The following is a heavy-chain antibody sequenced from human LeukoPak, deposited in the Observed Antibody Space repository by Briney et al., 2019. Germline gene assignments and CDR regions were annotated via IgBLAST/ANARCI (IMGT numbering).Heavy chain of an antibody. CDR1: GGSFSGYY. Sequence: SETLSLTCAVYGGSFSGYYWSWIRQPPGKGLEWIGEVNHSGSTSYNPSLKSRVTVSVDTSKNQISLKLSFVTAADTAMYYCARGCPNALDYYYLDYWGQGNLVTVSS. J-gene: IGHJ4*02. D-gene: IGHD4/OR15-4a*01. CDR2: VNHSGST. CDR3: ARGCPNALDYYYLDY. V-gene: IGHV4-34*01.